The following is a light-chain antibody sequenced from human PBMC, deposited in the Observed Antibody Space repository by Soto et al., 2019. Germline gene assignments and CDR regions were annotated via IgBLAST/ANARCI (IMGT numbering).Light chain of an antibody. CDR1: QSVSSSY. CDR2: GAS. CDR3: QQYGSSPPYT. V-gene: IGKV3-20*01. Sequence: EIVLTQSPGTLSLSPGERATLSCRASQSVSSSYLAWYQQKPGQAPRLLIYGASSMATGIPDRFSGSGYGTDFTLTISRLKPEDFAVYYCQQYGSSPPYTFGQGTKLEIK. J-gene: IGKJ2*01.